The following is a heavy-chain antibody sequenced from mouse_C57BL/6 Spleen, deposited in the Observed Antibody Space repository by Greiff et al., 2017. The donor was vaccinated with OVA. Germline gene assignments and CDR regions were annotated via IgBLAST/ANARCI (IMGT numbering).Heavy chain of an antibody. J-gene: IGHJ4*01. CDR1: GYTFTSYW. V-gene: IGHV1-69*01. D-gene: IGHD1-1*01. CDR3: ARSRGSSYDYAMDY. CDR2: IDPSDSYT. Sequence: QVQLQQPGAELVMPGASVKLSCKASGYTFTSYWMHWVKQRPGQGLEWIGEIDPSDSYTNYNQKFKGKSTLTVDKSSSTAYMQLSSLTSEDSAVYYFARSRGSSYDYAMDYWGQGTSVTVSS.